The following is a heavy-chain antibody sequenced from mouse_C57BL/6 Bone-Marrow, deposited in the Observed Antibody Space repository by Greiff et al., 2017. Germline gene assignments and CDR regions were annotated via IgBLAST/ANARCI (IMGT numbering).Heavy chain of an antibody. CDR2: INPSSGNT. Sequence: QVQLKESGAELARPGASVKMSCKASGYTFNSYTMHWVKQRPGQGLEWIGYINPSSGNTKYNQKFKDKATLTADKSSSPAYMQLSSLTSEDSVVYYCARYDWPFAYWGQGTLVTVSA. J-gene: IGHJ3*01. D-gene: IGHD2-12*01. CDR3: ARYDWPFAY. V-gene: IGHV1-4*01. CDR1: GYTFNSYT.